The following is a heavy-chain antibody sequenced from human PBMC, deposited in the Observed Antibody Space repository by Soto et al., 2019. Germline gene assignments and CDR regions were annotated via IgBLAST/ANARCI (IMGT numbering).Heavy chain of an antibody. CDR3: ARGEAYYDSSGYSA. J-gene: IGHJ5*02. V-gene: IGHV1-2*04. CDR2: INPNSGGT. D-gene: IGHD3-22*01. CDR1: GYTFTGYY. Sequence: GASVKVSCKASGYTFTGYYMHWVRQAPGQGLEWMGWINPNSGGTNYAQKFQGWVTMTRDTSISTAYMELSRLRSDDTAVYYCARGEAYYDSSGYSAWGQGTLVTVSS.